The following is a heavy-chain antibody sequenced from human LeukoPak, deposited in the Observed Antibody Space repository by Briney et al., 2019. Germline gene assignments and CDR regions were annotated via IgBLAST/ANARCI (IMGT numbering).Heavy chain of an antibody. CDR1: GFTFSSYA. J-gene: IGHJ4*02. V-gene: IGHV3-23*01. CDR2: ISGSGGST. D-gene: IGHD5-24*01. CDR3: AKTSRDGYNKYYFDY. Sequence: GGSLRLSCAASGFTFSSYAVSCVRQAPGKGLEWVSAISGSGGSTYYADSVKGRFTISRDNSKNTLYLQMNSLRAEDTAVYYCAKTSRDGYNKYYFDYWGQGTLVTVSS.